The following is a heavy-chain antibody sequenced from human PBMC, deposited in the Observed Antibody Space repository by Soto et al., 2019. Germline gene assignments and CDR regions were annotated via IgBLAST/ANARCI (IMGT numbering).Heavy chain of an antibody. CDR2: IIPIFGTA. V-gene: IGHV1-69*13. D-gene: IGHD3-22*01. Sequence: SVKVSCKASGGTFSSYAISWVRQAPGQGLEWMGGIIPIFGTANYAQKFQGRVTITADESTSTAYMELSSLRSEDTAVYYYDSSGYRVPWYYYGMDVWGQGTTVTVSS. CDR3: DSSGYRVPWYYYGMDV. J-gene: IGHJ6*02. CDR1: GGTFSSYA.